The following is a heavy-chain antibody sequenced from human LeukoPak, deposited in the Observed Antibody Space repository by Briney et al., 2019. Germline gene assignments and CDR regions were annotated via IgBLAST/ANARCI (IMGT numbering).Heavy chain of an antibody. V-gene: IGHV4-39*07. J-gene: IGHJ4*02. D-gene: IGHD1-26*01. CDR1: GGSISSSSYY. CDR3: ARGARIVGVAYYFDY. CDR2: IYYSGST. Sequence: SETLSLTCTVSGGSISSSSYYWGWICQPPGKGLEWIGSIYYSGSTYYNPSLKSRVTISVDTSKNQFSLKLSSVTAADTAVYYCARGARIVGVAYYFDYWGQGTLVTVSS.